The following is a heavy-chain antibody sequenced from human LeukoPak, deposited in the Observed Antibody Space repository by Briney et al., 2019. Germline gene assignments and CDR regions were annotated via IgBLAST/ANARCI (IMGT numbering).Heavy chain of an antibody. CDR3: AKDLYPHGRAEYFQH. Sequence: GGSLRLSCEASGFTFDNYAMSWVRQALGKGLEWVSAISNSGVSTHYADSVKGRFTISRDNSKNTLFLHMNTLRADDMAVYYCAKDLYPHGRAEYFQHWGQGTLVTVSS. D-gene: IGHD2-2*02. J-gene: IGHJ1*01. CDR1: GFTFDNYA. V-gene: IGHV3-23*01. CDR2: ISNSGVST.